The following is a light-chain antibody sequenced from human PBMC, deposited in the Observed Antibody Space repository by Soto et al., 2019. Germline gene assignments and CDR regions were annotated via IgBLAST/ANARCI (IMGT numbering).Light chain of an antibody. CDR2: DAS. CDR3: QQYDTLWT. CDR1: QSFSRW. V-gene: IGKV1-5*01. J-gene: IGKJ1*01. Sequence: DTQMTQSPSTLSASVVDTVNITFRASQSFSRWLAWYQQKPGKAPKLLIYDASTLESGVPSRFSASVSGTEFTLSISRLQPDDIATYYCQQYDTLWTFGQGTKVDIK.